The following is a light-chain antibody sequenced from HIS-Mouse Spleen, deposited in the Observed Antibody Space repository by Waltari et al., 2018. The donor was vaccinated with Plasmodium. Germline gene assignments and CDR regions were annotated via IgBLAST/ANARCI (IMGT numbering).Light chain of an antibody. CDR1: QSVSSSY. V-gene: IGKV3-20*01. CDR3: QQYGSSPYT. CDR2: GAS. J-gene: IGKJ2*01. Sequence: EIVLTQSPGTLSLSPGERATLSCRASQSVSSSYLAWYQQKPGQAPRLLSDGASSRATGIPDRFSGSGSGTDFTLTISRLEPEDCAVYYCQQYGSSPYTFGQGTKLEIK.